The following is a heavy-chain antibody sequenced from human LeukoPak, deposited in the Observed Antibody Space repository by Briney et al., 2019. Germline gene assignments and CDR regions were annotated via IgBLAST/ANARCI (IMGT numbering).Heavy chain of an antibody. J-gene: IGHJ3*01. V-gene: IGHV4-30-4*08. CDR2: FYYSGTT. CDR1: GASISSDYY. Sequence: PSETLSLTCNISGASISSDYYWNWFRQPPGKGLEWIGYFYYSGTTYYNPSLKSRVTISMDTSKNQFSLKLSSVTAADTAVYYCARDYEDGRSTHWGQGTMVTVSS. D-gene: IGHD2-2*01. CDR3: ARDYEDGRSTH.